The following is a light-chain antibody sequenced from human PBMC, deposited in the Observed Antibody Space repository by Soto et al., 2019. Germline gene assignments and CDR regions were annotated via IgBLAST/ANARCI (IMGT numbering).Light chain of an antibody. J-gene: IGKJ3*01. CDR2: AAS. V-gene: IGKV1-39*01. CDR3: RRSYNAPFT. Sequence: DIQMTQSPSSVSALIGDRVTITCRASEPIDRFLSWYQQRPGKPPRVLIIAASDLQSGVPSRFSGSGCGTDFTLTISGLQSEDFATYYCRRSYNAPFTFGPGTKV. CDR1: EPIDRF.